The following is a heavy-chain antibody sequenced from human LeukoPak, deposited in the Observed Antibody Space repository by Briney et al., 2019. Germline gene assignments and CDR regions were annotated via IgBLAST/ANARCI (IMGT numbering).Heavy chain of an antibody. CDR3: ARDKSGYVRGWFDP. V-gene: IGHV3-30-3*01. CDR1: GFTFSSYA. J-gene: IGHJ5*02. D-gene: IGHD5-12*01. Sequence: PGGSLRLSCAASGFTFSSYAMHWVRQAPGKGLEWVAVISYDGSNKYYADSVKGRFTISRDNSKNTLYLQMNSLRAEDTAVYYCARDKSGYVRGWFDPWGQGTLVTVSS. CDR2: ISYDGSNK.